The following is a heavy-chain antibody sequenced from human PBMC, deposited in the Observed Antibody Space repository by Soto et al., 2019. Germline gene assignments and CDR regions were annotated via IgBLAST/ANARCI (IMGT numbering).Heavy chain of an antibody. CDR2: INAGNGNT. V-gene: IGHV1-3*01. J-gene: IGHJ3*02. CDR1: GYTFTSYA. D-gene: IGHD3-10*01. CDR3: ARGGGSSGSGSYAFDI. Sequence: ASVKVSCKASGYTFTSYAMHWGRQAPGQRLEWMGWINAGNGNTKYSQKFQGRVTITRDTSASTAYMELSSLRSEDTAVYYCARGGGSSGSGSYAFDIWGQGTMVTVSS.